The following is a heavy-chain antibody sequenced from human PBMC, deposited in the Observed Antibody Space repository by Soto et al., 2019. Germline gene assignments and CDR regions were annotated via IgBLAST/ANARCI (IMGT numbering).Heavy chain of an antibody. CDR1: GGSISSSSYY. CDR3: ARAPSSIPYYFDY. D-gene: IGHD2-2*02. Sequence: SETLSLTCTVSGGSISSSSYYWGWIRQPPGKGLEWIGSIYYSGSTYYNPSLKSRVTISVDTSKNQFSLKLSSVTAADTAVYYCARAPSSIPYYFDYWGQGTLVTVSS. CDR2: IYYSGST. V-gene: IGHV4-39*01. J-gene: IGHJ4*02.